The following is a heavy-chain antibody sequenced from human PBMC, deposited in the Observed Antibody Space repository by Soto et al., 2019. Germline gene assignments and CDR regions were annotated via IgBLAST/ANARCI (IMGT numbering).Heavy chain of an antibody. D-gene: IGHD2-8*02. Sequence: QVQLQQWGAGLLKPSETLSLTCAVYGGSFSGYYWTWIRQPPGTGLEWIGEINHSGSTYYNPSLKTRVSISVDTSKNQFSLTLTPVPAAGPAVYYCVTDKSTGVFDYWGQGTLVTVSS. J-gene: IGHJ4*02. CDR1: GGSFSGYY. CDR2: INHSGST. CDR3: VTDKSTGVFDY. V-gene: IGHV4-34*01.